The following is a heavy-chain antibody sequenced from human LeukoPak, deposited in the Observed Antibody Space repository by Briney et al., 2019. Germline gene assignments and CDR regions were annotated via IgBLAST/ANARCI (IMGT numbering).Heavy chain of an antibody. CDR3: AREYYDFWSGYPPDYYYYYMDV. V-gene: IGHV3-7*01. CDR2: IKQDGSEK. Sequence: GGSLRLSCAASGFTFSSYWMSWVRQAPGKGLEWVANIKQDGSEKYCVDFVKGRFTISRDNAKNSLYLQMNSLRAEDTAVYYCAREYYDFWSGYPPDYYYYYMDVWGKGTTVTVSS. J-gene: IGHJ6*03. CDR1: GFTFSSYW. D-gene: IGHD3-3*01.